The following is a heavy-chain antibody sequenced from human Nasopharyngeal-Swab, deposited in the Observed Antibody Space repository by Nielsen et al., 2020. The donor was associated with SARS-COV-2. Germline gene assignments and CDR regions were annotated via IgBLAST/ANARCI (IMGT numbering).Heavy chain of an antibody. Sequence: SVKVSCKASGGTFSSYAISWVRQAPGQGLEWMGGIIPIFGTANYAQKFQGRVTITADESTSTAYMELSSLRSEDTAVYYCARNGEPYDAFDIWGQGTMVTVSS. D-gene: IGHD3-10*01. CDR2: IIPIFGTA. CDR3: ARNGEPYDAFDI. J-gene: IGHJ3*02. V-gene: IGHV1-69*13. CDR1: GGTFSSYA.